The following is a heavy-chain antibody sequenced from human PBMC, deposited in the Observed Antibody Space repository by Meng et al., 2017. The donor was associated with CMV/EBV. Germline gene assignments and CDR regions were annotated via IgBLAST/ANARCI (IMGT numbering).Heavy chain of an antibody. CDR3: ARDSFPAGNSSGYYFGYMDY. J-gene: IGHJ4*02. CDR2: ISYDGSNK. CDR1: GFTFSSYA. Sequence: SCKTSGFTFSSYAMHWVRQAPGKGLEWVAVISYDGSNKYYADSVKGRFTISRDNSKNTLYLQMNSLRAEDTAVYYCARDSFPAGNSSGYYFGYMDYWGQGTLVTVSS. V-gene: IGHV3-30-3*01. D-gene: IGHD3-22*01.